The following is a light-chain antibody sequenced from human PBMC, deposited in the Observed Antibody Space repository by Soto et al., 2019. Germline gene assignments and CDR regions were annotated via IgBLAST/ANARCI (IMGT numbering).Light chain of an antibody. Sequence: QSALTQPASVSGSPGQSNTISCTGTNSDVGAYNYVSWYQEHPGKAPKLIIYEVNDRPSGVSPRFSASKSANTASLTISGLQPDDEADYYCCSYTTDNTWVFGGGTKVTVL. CDR3: CSYTTDNTWV. CDR2: EVN. V-gene: IGLV2-14*01. CDR1: NSDVGAYNY. J-gene: IGLJ3*02.